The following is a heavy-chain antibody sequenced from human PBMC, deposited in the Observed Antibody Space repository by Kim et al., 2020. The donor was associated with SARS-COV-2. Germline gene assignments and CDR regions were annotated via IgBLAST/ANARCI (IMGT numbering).Heavy chain of an antibody. J-gene: IGHJ3*02. V-gene: IGHV4-30-4*01. D-gene: IGHD2-21*01. CDR2: IYYSGST. CDR1: GGSISSGDYY. CDR3: ARADSIVVVIAAPNPYAFDI. Sequence: SETLSLTCTVSGGSISSGDYYWSWIRQPPGKGLEWIGYIYYSGSTYYNPSLKSRVTISVDTSKNQFSLKLSSVTAADTAVYYCARADSIVVVIAAPNPYAFDIWGQGTMVTVSS.